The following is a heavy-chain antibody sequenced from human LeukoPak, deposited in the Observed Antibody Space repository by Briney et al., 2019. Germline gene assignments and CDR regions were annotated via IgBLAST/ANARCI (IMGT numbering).Heavy chain of an antibody. V-gene: IGHV4-59*08. CDR3: ARLRAGTGDPYFDY. D-gene: IGHD6-19*01. CDR1: GGSISSYY. J-gene: IGHJ4*02. CDR2: IYYSGST. Sequence: SETLSLTCTVSGGSISSYYWSWIRQPPGKGLEWIGYIYYSGSTNYNPSLKSRVTISVDTSKNQFSLKLSSVTAADTAVYYCARLRAGTGDPYFDYWGQGTLVTVSS.